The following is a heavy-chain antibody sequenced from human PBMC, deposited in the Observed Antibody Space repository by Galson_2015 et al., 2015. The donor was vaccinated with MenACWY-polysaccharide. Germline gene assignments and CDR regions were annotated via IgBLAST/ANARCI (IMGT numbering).Heavy chain of an antibody. CDR2: LSASGDKT. V-gene: IGHV3-23*01. Sequence: SLRLSCAASGFTFSSYSMNWVRQDPGKGLEWVSGLSASGDKTYYADSVKGRFTISRDYSKNTLYLRMNSLRAEDTAIYHCVKSGLGNLGYSMVRGVDYWGRGTLATVSS. D-gene: IGHD3-10*01. J-gene: IGHJ4*02. CDR3: VKSGLGNLGYSMVRGVDY. CDR1: GFTFSSYS.